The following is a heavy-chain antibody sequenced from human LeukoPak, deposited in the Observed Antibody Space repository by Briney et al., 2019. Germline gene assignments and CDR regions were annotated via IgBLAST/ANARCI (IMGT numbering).Heavy chain of an antibody. CDR1: GYTFTSYG. J-gene: IGHJ4*02. CDR2: ISAYNGNT. Sequence: ASVKVSCKASGYTFTSYGISWVRQAPGQGLGWMGWISAYNGNTNYAQKLQGRVTMTTDTSTSTAYMELRSLRSDDTAVYYCARVAGHCSSTSCYGPFGYWGQGTLVTVSS. V-gene: IGHV1-18*01. CDR3: ARVAGHCSSTSCYGPFGY. D-gene: IGHD2-2*01.